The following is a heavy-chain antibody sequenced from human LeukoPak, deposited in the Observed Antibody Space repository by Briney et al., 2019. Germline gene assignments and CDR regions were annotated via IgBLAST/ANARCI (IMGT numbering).Heavy chain of an antibody. D-gene: IGHD2-2*01. Sequence: GGSLRLSCATSGFNFNDAWMSWVRQAPGGGLEWVGRLKSKGGGETADYGAPVKGRFTISRDDSKNTLYLQMNSLKPEDTAVYYCTTADGYCSSTSCYEVSDYWGQGTLVTVSS. CDR3: TTADGYCSSTSCYEVSDY. J-gene: IGHJ4*02. V-gene: IGHV3-15*01. CDR1: GFNFNDAW. CDR2: LKSKGGGETA.